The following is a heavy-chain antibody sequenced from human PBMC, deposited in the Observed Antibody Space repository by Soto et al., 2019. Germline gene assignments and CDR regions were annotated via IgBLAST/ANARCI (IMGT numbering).Heavy chain of an antibody. V-gene: IGHV3-23*01. CDR3: AKDSPSEGWYYYGSGSYYNEGVFDY. Sequence: PGGSLRLSCAASGFTFSSYAMSWVRQAPGKGLEWVSAISGSGGSTYYADSVKGRFTISRDNSKNTLYLQMNSLRAEDTAVYYCAKDSPSEGWYYYGSGSYYNEGVFDYWGQGTLVTVSS. CDR1: GFTFSSYA. J-gene: IGHJ4*02. CDR2: ISGSGGST. D-gene: IGHD3-10*01.